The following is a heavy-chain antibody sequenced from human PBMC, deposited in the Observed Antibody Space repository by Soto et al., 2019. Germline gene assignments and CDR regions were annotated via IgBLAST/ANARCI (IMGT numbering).Heavy chain of an antibody. V-gene: IGHV3-11*01. Sequence: GGSLRSSFAASGFTFSYYYMIWIRQAPGKGLELVAYISSSGTGIYYPYSVKGRFTISRDNSKNSLYLKMSSLRAEDKAVYYCARSYSDAFDRWGQGKMVPVSS. J-gene: IGHJ3*01. CDR2: ISSSGTGI. D-gene: IGHD2-15*01. CDR3: ARSYSDAFDR. CDR1: GFTFSYYY.